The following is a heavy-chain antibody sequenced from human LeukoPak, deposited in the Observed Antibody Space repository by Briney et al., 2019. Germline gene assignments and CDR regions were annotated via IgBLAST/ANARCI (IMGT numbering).Heavy chain of an antibody. J-gene: IGHJ3*02. Sequence: SETLSLTCTVSGGSISNYYWSWIRQPPGKGLEWIGYIYYSGSTNYNPSLKSRITISVDTSKNQFSLKLSSVTAADTAVYYCARGYYYDSSGVNAFDIWGQGTMVTVSS. V-gene: IGHV4-59*01. CDR1: GGSISNYY. D-gene: IGHD3-22*01. CDR2: IYYSGST. CDR3: ARGYYYDSSGVNAFDI.